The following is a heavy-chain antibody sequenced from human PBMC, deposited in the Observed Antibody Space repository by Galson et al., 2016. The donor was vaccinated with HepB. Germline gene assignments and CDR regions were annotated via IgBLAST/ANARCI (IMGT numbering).Heavy chain of an antibody. V-gene: IGHV2-5*08. CDR1: GFSLSTAGMG. J-gene: IGHJ5*01. CDR2: IYWDADV. Sequence: PALVKPTQTLTLTCTFSGFSLSTAGMGVGWIRPPPGKALEWLALIYWDADVRYSPSLKNRLTITKGTYENQVVLTMTNMNPVDTATYYCAHHREWFDFWGQGNLVIVSS. D-gene: IGHD1-14*01. CDR3: AHHREWFDF.